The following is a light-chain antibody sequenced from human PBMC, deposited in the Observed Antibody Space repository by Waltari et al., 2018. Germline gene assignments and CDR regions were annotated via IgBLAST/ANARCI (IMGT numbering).Light chain of an antibody. CDR3: SSYTSSSTLRV. V-gene: IGLV2-14*03. Sequence: QSALTQPASVSGSPGPSITISCPGTSSDVGGYNYVSWYQQHPGKAPKLMIYDVSNRPSGVSNRFSGSKSGNTASLTISGLQAEDEADYYCSSYTSSSTLRVFGGGTKLTVL. J-gene: IGLJ2*01. CDR1: SSDVGGYNY. CDR2: DVS.